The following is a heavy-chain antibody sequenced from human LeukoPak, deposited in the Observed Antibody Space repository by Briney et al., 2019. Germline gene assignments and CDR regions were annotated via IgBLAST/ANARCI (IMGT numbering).Heavy chain of an antibody. Sequence: GESLKISCKASGYTFNTYWIGWVRQMPGKGLEWMGITHPGDSDSRYSPSFQGQVTISVDKSNSTAYLQWSSLKASDTAMYYCARQSGMGYFDYWGQGTLVTVSA. V-gene: IGHV5-51*01. D-gene: IGHD2-8*01. CDR1: GYTFNTYW. CDR3: ARQSGMGYFDY. J-gene: IGHJ4*02. CDR2: THPGDSDS.